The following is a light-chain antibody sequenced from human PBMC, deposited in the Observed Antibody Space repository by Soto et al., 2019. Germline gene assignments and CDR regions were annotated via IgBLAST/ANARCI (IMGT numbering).Light chain of an antibody. Sequence: QSVLTQPPSASGTPGQRVTISCSGSSFNIGRNPVNWYQQFPGTAPKLLIYTNDQRPSGVPDRFSGSRSGTSASLAIIGLRSEDEADYYCASWDDTLSVPIFGGGTKLTVL. CDR2: TND. J-gene: IGLJ2*01. CDR3: ASWDDTLSVPI. V-gene: IGLV1-47*02. CDR1: SFNIGRNP.